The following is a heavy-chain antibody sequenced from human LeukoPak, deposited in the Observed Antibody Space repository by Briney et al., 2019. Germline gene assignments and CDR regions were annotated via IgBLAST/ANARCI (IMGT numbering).Heavy chain of an antibody. CDR1: GYSISSGYY. J-gene: IGHJ4*02. D-gene: IGHD1-26*01. CDR3: ARHSSRWELLVGDFDY. CDR2: IYHSGST. Sequence: SETLSLTCAVSGYSISSGYYWGWIRQPPGKGLEWIGSIYHSGSTYYNPSLKSRVTISVDTSKNQFSLKLSSVTAADTAVYYWARHSSRWELLVGDFDYWGRGTLVTVSS. V-gene: IGHV4-38-2*01.